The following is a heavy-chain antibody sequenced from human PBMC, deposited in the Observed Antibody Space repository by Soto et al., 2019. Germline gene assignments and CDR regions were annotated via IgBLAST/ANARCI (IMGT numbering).Heavy chain of an antibody. CDR3: AHRVLRTVFGLVTATAIYFDF. J-gene: IGHJ4*02. V-gene: IGHV2-5*02. D-gene: IGHD3-3*01. CDR1: GFSLTTSGVG. CDR2: IYWDDDK. Sequence: QITLNESGPTQVKPRQTLTLTCTFSGFSLTTSGVGVGRIRQSPGKAPEWLALIYWDDDKRYSPSLKSRLTITKATSKNQVVLTMADLDPADTATYYCAHRVLRTVFGLVTATAIYFDFWGQGTPVAVSS.